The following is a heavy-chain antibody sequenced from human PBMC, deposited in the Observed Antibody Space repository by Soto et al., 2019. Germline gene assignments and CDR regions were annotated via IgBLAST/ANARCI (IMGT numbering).Heavy chain of an antibody. D-gene: IGHD2-21*02. CDR3: AKDPNGDYVGAFDS. J-gene: IGHJ4*02. CDR1: GFTFSSYA. Sequence: EVQILESGGGLVQPGGSLRLSCAASGFTFSSYAMTWVRQAPGKGLEYVASITGSGAGTFYADSVKGRFTISRDNSKNTLYLQLSSLRAEDTDIYFCAKDPNGDYVGAFDSWGQGSLVTVSS. CDR2: ITGSGAGT. V-gene: IGHV3-23*01.